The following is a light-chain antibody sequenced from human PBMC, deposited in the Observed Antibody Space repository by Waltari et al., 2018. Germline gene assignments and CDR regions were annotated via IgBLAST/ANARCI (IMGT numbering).Light chain of an antibody. CDR2: AAS. CDR3: QQSYSTSFT. CDR1: QSISSR. Sequence: MQMTQSPSFLSASLGDRVTIPCRARQSISSRLNWYQQRPGKAPNLLIYAASSLRTGVPSRFSGSGSGTDFILTISSLQPEDFATYYCQQSYSTSFTFGPGTKVDLK. V-gene: IGKV1-39*01. J-gene: IGKJ3*01.